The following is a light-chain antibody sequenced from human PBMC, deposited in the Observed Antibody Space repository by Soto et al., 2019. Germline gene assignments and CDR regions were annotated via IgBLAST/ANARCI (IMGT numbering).Light chain of an antibody. CDR3: LSADSSRLYV. CDR2: KDT. V-gene: IGLV3-25*02. CDR1: QLPKEY. Sequence: SYELKQPPSVSVSPGQTARITCSGDQLPKEYAYWYQQKPGQAPLLVIYKDTERPSGIPERFSASSSGTTVTLTISGVQAEDEGDYYCLSADSSRLYVFGTGTKVTVL. J-gene: IGLJ1*01.